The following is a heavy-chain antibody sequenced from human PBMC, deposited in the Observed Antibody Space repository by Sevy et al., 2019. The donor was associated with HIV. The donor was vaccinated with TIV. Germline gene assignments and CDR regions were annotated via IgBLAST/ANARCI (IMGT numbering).Heavy chain of an antibody. Sequence: SETLSLTCGVSGYSISSGYYWGWIRQPPGKGLEWIGSIYHSGSTYSNPSLKSRVTISVDTSKNQFSLKLSSVTAAGTAVYYCARGGYTYGKGYFDYWGQGTLVTVSS. J-gene: IGHJ4*02. V-gene: IGHV4-38-2*01. CDR3: ARGGYTYGKGYFDY. CDR2: IYHSGST. D-gene: IGHD5-18*01. CDR1: GYSISSGYY.